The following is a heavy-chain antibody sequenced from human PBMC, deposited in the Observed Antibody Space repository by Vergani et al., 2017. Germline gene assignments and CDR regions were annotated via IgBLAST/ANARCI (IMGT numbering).Heavy chain of an antibody. D-gene: IGHD6-6*01. CDR1: GFTFSDFS. J-gene: IGHJ6*03. CDR3: ARGEYSSPFYYYYMDV. Sequence: EVQLLESGGGLVQPGGSLRLSCAASGFTFSDFSMSWVRQSPGKGLEWVAFIGSSGPYINYADSVKGRFIISGDNTNNSLFLQLRSLSAEDAAVYYCARGEYSSPFYYYYMDVWGKGTTVTVSS. CDR2: IGSSGPYI. V-gene: IGHV3-21*06.